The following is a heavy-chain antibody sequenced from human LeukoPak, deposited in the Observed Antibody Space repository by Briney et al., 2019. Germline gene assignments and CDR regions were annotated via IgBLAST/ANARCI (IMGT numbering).Heavy chain of an antibody. Sequence: GGSLKLSCAASGFTFDDYAMHWVRQAPGKGLEWVSLISGDGGSTYYADSVKGRFTISRDNSKNSLYLQMNSLRTEDTALYYCAKEADSSGLTDYWGQGTLVTVSS. J-gene: IGHJ4*02. CDR3: AKEADSSGLTDY. CDR1: GFTFDDYA. D-gene: IGHD3-22*01. CDR2: ISGDGGST. V-gene: IGHV3-43*02.